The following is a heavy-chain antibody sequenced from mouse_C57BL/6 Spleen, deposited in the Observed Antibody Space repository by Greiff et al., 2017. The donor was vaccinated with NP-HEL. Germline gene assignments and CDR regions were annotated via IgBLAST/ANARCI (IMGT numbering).Heavy chain of an antibody. D-gene: IGHD2-10*02. CDR1: EYEFPSHD. V-gene: IGHV5-2*01. CDR2: INSDGGST. CDR3: ARHGAYGNLPYYAMDY. Sequence: EVKLQESGGGLVQPGESLKLSCESNEYEFPSHDMSWVRKTPETRLELVAAINSDGGSTYYPDTMERRFIISRDNTKKTLYLQMSSLRSEDTALYYCARHGAYGNLPYYAMDYWGQGTSVTVSS. J-gene: IGHJ4*01.